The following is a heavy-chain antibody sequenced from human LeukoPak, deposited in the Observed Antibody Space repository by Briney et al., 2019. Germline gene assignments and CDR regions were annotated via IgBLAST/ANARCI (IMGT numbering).Heavy chain of an antibody. D-gene: IGHD2-15*01. Sequence: PGGSLRLSCAASGFTFSSYGMHWVRQAPGKGLEWVAAISYDGSNKYYADSVKGRFTISRDNSKNTLYLQMNSLRAEDTAVYYCAKDRLSATGLIDYWGQGTLVTVSS. V-gene: IGHV3-30*18. J-gene: IGHJ4*02. CDR1: GFTFSSYG. CDR2: ISYDGSNK. CDR3: AKDRLSATGLIDY.